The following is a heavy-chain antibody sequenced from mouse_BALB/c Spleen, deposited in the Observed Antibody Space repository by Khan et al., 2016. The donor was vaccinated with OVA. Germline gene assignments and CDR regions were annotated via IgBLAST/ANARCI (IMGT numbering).Heavy chain of an antibody. CDR3: ARRGYDYGRGALFAY. V-gene: IGHV2-2*02. CDR1: GFSLSNYS. Sequence: QVRLQQSGPGLVQPSQSLSITCTVSGFSLSNYSVHWVRQSPGKGLEWLGVIWSAGSTDYNAAFISRLTISKDNSRSQVFFKMNSLQPNDTAIYYCARRGYDYGRGALFAYWGQGTLVTVS. J-gene: IGHJ3*01. D-gene: IGHD2-4*01. CDR2: IWSAGST.